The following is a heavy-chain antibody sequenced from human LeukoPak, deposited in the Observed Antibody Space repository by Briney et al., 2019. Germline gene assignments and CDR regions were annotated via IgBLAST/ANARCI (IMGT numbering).Heavy chain of an antibody. J-gene: IGHJ6*03. D-gene: IGHD5-18*01. CDR2: INPSGGST. CDR3: ARDGGVAAMVKQDYYYYMDA. CDR1: GYTFTSYY. V-gene: IGHV1-46*01. Sequence: ASVKVSCKASGYTFTSYYMHWVRQAPGQGLEWMGIINPSGGSTSYAQKFQGRVTMTRDTSTSTVYMELSSLRSEDTAVYYCARDGGVAAMVKQDYYYYMDAWGKGTTVTVSS.